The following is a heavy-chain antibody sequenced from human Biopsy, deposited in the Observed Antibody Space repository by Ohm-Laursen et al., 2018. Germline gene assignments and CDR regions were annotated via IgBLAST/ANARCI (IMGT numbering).Heavy chain of an antibody. J-gene: IGHJ4*02. CDR1: GASVRSHF. D-gene: IGHD3-3*01. CDR3: ARLSALFGVADFTDD. CDR2: ISNSGTT. V-gene: IGHV4-59*08. Sequence: SDTLSFTCTLSGASVRSHFLTRIRQPPGQGLHWIGSISNSGTTKSSPSLKSRVNISLHTTKNHLSLKLTSVTAADTAVYYCARLSALFGVADFTDDWGQGTLVTVSS.